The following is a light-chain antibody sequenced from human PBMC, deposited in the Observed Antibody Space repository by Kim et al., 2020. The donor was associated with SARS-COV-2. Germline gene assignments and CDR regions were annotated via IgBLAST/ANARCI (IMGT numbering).Light chain of an antibody. Sequence: AWGRTVRSTCQGASLTSSYASWYQQKPEQAPILDVFAKNNRPSEIPDRFSGSSSGSTASLTIAGAQAEDEADCYCHSRDSIGNDVIFGGGTQLTVL. CDR3: HSRDSIGNDVI. CDR1: SLTSSY. V-gene: IGLV3-19*01. J-gene: IGLJ2*01. CDR2: AKN.